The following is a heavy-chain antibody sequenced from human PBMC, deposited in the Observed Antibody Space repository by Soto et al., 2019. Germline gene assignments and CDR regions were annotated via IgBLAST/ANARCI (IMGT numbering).Heavy chain of an antibody. Sequence: TLSLSCTVSGVAVSAGGYYWSWIRQAPGKGLEWSGYILQNGDTSDNPPLKRRVTISTDTAKRQFSRKLYSVTAADTAVYYCARGDATVSSVFDYSGEGLLVTVSS. V-gene: IGHV4-31*03. CDR3: ARGDATVSSVFDY. CDR2: ILQNGDT. CDR1: GVAVSAGGYY. J-gene: IGHJ4*02. D-gene: IGHD4-17*01.